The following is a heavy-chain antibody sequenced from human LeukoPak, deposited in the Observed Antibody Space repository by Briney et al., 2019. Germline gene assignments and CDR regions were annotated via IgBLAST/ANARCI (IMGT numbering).Heavy chain of an antibody. Sequence: GESLKISCKGSEYTFNNYWIGWGRQMPGKGLEWMGTVYPGDSDSRYSPSFQGQVTISADKSLSTAYLQWNSLKVSDTATYFCAREGTRSYEYWGQGTPVTVFS. CDR2: VYPGDSDS. CDR1: EYTFNNYW. V-gene: IGHV5-51*01. D-gene: IGHD2-2*01. J-gene: IGHJ4*02. CDR3: AREGTRSYEY.